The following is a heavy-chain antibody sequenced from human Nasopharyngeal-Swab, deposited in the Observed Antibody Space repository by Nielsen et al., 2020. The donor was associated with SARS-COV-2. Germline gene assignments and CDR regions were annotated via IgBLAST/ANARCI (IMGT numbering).Heavy chain of an antibody. V-gene: IGHV3-74*01. D-gene: IGHD2-15*01. J-gene: IGHJ5*02. CDR1: GFSISGYW. CDR3: SRRAVVAALYNWFDP. CDR2: ISSDGGA. Sequence: GGSLRLSCAASGFSISGYWMHWVRQAPGKGLVWVSRISSDGGANYADSATSRFTIPRDNAKNTLYLQMNSLRAEDTAVYYCSRRAVVAALYNWFDPWGQGALITVSS.